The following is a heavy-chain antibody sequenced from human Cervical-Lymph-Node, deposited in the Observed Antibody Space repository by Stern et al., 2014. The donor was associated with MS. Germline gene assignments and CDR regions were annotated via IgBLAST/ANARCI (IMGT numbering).Heavy chain of an antibody. D-gene: IGHD2-2*01. Sequence: VQLVESGAEVKKPGSSVKVSCKASGGTFSSYGISWVRQAPGQGLEWMGGIIPIFGTENYAQKFQGRVTITADESTSTAYMELSSLRSEDTAVYYCARTDKYCSSASCSGNWFDPWGQGTLVTVSS. CDR3: ARTDKYCSSASCSGNWFDP. CDR2: IIPIFGTE. J-gene: IGHJ5*02. CDR1: GGTFSSYG. V-gene: IGHV1-69*01.